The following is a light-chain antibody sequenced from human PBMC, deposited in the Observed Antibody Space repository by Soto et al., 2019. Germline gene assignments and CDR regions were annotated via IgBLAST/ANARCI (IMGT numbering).Light chain of an antibody. V-gene: IGKV3-11*01. Sequence: EIVLTQSPATLSLSPGERATLSCRASQSVSSYLAWYQQKPGQAPRLLIYDASNRATGIPARFSGSGSGTDFTLTIRSLEPEDFAVYYCQQRSNSLTFGQGTKVEI. J-gene: IGKJ1*01. CDR3: QQRSNSLT. CDR2: DAS. CDR1: QSVSSY.